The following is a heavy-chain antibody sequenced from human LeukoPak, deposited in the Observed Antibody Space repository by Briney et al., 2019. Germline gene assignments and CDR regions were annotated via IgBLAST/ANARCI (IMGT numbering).Heavy chain of an antibody. CDR2: IHYSGST. Sequence: SETLSLTCTVSGASMSNYYWSWIRQPPGNGLEWIAYIHYSGSTNYNPSLKSRVTISVDTSKNQFSLKLSSVTAADTAVYYCAPLIAAADMEGYWGQGTLVTVSS. J-gene: IGHJ4*02. CDR1: GASMSNYY. V-gene: IGHV4-59*12. CDR3: APLIAAADMEGY. D-gene: IGHD6-13*01.